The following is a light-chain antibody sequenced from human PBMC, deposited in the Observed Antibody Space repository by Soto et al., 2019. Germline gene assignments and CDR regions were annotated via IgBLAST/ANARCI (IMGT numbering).Light chain of an antibody. J-gene: IGKJ1*01. CDR1: ESISNS. Sequence: DIQMTQSPSSLSASVGDRVTITCRASESISNSLNWYQQKPGKAPNLLIYTASTLQSGVPSRFAGSGSETDFTLTISSLQPEDFATYYCQQSSSTPLTFGQGTKVDIK. V-gene: IGKV1-39*01. CDR2: TAS. CDR3: QQSSSTPLT.